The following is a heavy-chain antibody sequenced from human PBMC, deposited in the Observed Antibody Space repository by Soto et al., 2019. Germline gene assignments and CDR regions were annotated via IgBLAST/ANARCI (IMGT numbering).Heavy chain of an antibody. CDR1: GYTFTSYG. CDR3: ARERGGYNWNLQAMDV. J-gene: IGHJ6*02. D-gene: IGHD1-20*01. Sequence: GASVNVSCKASGYTFTSYGISWVRQAPGQGLEWMGWISAYNGNTNYAQKLQGRVTMTTDTSTSTAYMELRSLRSDDTAVYYCARERGGYNWNLQAMDVWGQGTTVTVSS. CDR2: ISAYNGNT. V-gene: IGHV1-18*04.